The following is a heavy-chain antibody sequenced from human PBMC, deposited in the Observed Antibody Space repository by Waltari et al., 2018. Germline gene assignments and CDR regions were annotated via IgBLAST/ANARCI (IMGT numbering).Heavy chain of an antibody. J-gene: IGHJ5*02. Sequence: EVQLVESGGGLIQPGGSLRLSCAASGFTVSSNYMSWVRQAPGKGLEWVSVIYSGGSTYYADSVKGRFTISRDNSKNTLYLQMNSLRAEDTAVYYCARHFSSSADYGWFDPWGQGTLVTVSS. CDR2: IYSGGST. CDR1: GFTVSSNY. V-gene: IGHV3-53*01. D-gene: IGHD6-6*01. CDR3: ARHFSSSADYGWFDP.